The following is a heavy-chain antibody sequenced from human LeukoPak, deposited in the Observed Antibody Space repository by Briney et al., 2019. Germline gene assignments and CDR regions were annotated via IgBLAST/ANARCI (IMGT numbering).Heavy chain of an antibody. Sequence: RPGGSLRLSCAASGFTFSTYAMSWVRQAPGKGLEWVSGISASGGTTYYADSVKGRFTISRDNSKNTLYLQMNSLRGEDTAVYYCAKDKAPGSWHTPSGYWGQGTLVTVSS. D-gene: IGHD6-13*01. CDR3: AKDKAPGSWHTPSGY. CDR1: GFTFSTYA. CDR2: ISASGGTT. J-gene: IGHJ4*02. V-gene: IGHV3-23*01.